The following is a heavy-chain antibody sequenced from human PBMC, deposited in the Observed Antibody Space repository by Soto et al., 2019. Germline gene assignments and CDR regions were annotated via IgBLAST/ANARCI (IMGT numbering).Heavy chain of an antibody. CDR2: FDPEDGET. CDR1: GYTLTELF. J-gene: IGHJ3*02. Sequence: ASVKVSCKVSGYTLTELFMHWVRQAPGKGLEWMGGFDPEDGETIYAQKFQGRVTMTKDTSTATAYMELSSLRSEDTAVYYCARGKRKPAGHDAFDIWGQGTMVTVS. CDR3: ARGKRKPAGHDAFDI. D-gene: IGHD2-2*01. V-gene: IGHV1-24*01.